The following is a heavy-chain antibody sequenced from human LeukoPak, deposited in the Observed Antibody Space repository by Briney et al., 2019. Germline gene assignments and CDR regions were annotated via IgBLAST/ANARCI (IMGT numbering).Heavy chain of an antibody. Sequence: GGSLRLSCAASGFTFSSYAMHWVRQAPGKGLEGVAVISYDGSNKYYADSVKGRFTISRDNSKNTLYLQMNSLRAEDTAVYYCARDPYSSSEGGLDYWGQGTLVTVSS. J-gene: IGHJ4*02. V-gene: IGHV3-30*04. CDR2: ISYDGSNK. CDR1: GFTFSSYA. CDR3: ARDPYSSSEGGLDY. D-gene: IGHD6-13*01.